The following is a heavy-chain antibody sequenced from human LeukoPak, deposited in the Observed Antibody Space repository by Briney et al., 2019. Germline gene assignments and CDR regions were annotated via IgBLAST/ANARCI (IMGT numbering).Heavy chain of an antibody. CDR3: ASVPLYYDFWSGYGGYYFDY. Sequence: GGSLRLSCAASGFTFSSYWMSWVRQAPGKGLEWVANIKQDGSEKYYVDSVKGRFTISRDNAKNSLYLQMNSLRAEDTAVYYCASVPLYYDFWSGYGGYYFDYWGQGTLVTVSS. CDR2: IKQDGSEK. D-gene: IGHD3-3*01. CDR1: GFTFSSYW. J-gene: IGHJ4*02. V-gene: IGHV3-7*01.